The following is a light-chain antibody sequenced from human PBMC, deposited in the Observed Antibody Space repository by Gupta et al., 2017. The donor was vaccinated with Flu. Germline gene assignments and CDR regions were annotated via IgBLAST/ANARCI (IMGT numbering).Light chain of an antibody. J-gene: IGKJ5*01. CDR2: DAS. CDR1: QSVSSY. Sequence: IVFTQSPATLSLSPGERATPSCRASQSVSSYVAWYQQKPGQAPRLLIYDASNRATGIPARFSGSGSGIDFTLTISSREPEDFAVYYCQQRSNWPPLTFGQGTXLEIK. V-gene: IGKV3-11*01. CDR3: QQRSNWPPLT.